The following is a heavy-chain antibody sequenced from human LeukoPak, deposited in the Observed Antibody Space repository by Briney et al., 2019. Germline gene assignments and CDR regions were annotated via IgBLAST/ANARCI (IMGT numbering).Heavy chain of an antibody. CDR3: ARDSYNYYDSNNYYFLDS. J-gene: IGHJ4*02. Sequence: SETPSLTCTVSGDSIRSYYWSWIRQPAGKGLEWTGRIYSSGSTNYNPSLKSRVTMSVDTSKNQFSLKLRSVTAADTAVYYCARDSYNYYDSNNYYFLDSWGQGILVTVSS. V-gene: IGHV4-4*07. D-gene: IGHD3-22*01. CDR2: IYSSGST. CDR1: GDSIRSYY.